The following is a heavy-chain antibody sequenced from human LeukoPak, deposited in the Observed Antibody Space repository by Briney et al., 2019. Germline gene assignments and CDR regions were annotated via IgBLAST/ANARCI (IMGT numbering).Heavy chain of an antibody. CDR1: GFTFSSYA. D-gene: IGHD6-6*01. Sequence: PGGSLRLSCAASGFTFSSYAMHWVRQAPGKGLEYVSAISSNGGSTYYANSVKGRFTISRDNSKDTLYLQMGSLRAEDMAVYYCARGALSSIAARQFDYWGQGTLVTVSS. V-gene: IGHV3-64*01. CDR2: ISSNGGST. CDR3: ARGALSSIAARQFDY. J-gene: IGHJ4*02.